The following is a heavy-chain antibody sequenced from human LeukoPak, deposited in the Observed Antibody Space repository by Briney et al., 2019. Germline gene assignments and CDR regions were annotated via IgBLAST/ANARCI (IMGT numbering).Heavy chain of an antibody. Sequence: GASVKVSCKASGYTFTGYYMHWVRQAPGQGLEWMGWINPNSGGTNYAQKFQGRVTMTRNTSISTAYMELSSLRSEDTAVYYCARGPQLLWFGELFSPHFDYWGQGTLVTVSS. J-gene: IGHJ4*02. CDR2: INPNSGGT. D-gene: IGHD3-10*01. CDR3: ARGPQLLWFGELFSPHFDY. CDR1: GYTFTGYY. V-gene: IGHV1-2*02.